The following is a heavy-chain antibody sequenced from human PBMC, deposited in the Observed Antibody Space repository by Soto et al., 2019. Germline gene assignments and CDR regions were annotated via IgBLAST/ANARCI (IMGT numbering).Heavy chain of an antibody. CDR3: AREQYTLNYAGY. Sequence: EVQLVESGGALVQPGGSLRLSCEASGFTFRNYYMHWVRQAPGKGLMWVARIDRNGRNSVYADSVKGRFTVSRDNAKNTLFLQMDSLTAEYTAVYYCAREQYTLNYAGYWGQGTQVTVS. CDR2: IDRNGRNS. CDR1: GFTFRNYY. J-gene: IGHJ1*01. D-gene: IGHD2-2*01. V-gene: IGHV3-74*01.